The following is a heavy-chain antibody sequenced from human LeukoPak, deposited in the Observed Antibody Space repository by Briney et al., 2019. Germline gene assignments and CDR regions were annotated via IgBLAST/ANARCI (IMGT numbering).Heavy chain of an antibody. Sequence: GASVKVSCKVSGYTLTELSMHWVRQAPGKGLEWMGGFDPEDGETIYAQKFQGRVTMTKDTSTDTAYMELSSLRSEDTAVYYCATVAGTAYYFDYWGQGTLVTVSS. CDR1: GYTLTELS. D-gene: IGHD6-19*01. V-gene: IGHV1-24*01. J-gene: IGHJ4*02. CDR3: ATVAGTAYYFDY. CDR2: FDPEDGET.